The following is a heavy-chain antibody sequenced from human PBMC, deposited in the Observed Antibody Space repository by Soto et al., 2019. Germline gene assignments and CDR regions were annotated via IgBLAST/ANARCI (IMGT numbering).Heavy chain of an antibody. CDR3: AKDRSWYCSGGSCYSKDAFDI. J-gene: IGHJ3*02. CDR2: ISGSGGST. D-gene: IGHD2-15*01. CDR1: GFTFSSYA. Sequence: GGSLRLSCAASGFTFSSYAMSWVRQAPGKGLEWVSAISGSGGSTYYADSVKGRFTISRDNSKNTLYLQMNSLRAEDTAVYYCAKDRSWYCSGGSCYSKDAFDIWGQGTMVTVSS. V-gene: IGHV3-23*01.